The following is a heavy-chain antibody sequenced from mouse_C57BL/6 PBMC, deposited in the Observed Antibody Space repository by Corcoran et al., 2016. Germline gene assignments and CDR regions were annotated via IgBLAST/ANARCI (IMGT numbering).Heavy chain of an antibody. CDR2: INPNNGGT. V-gene: IGHV1-26*01. CDR1: GYTFTDYY. Sequence: EVQLQQSGPELVKPGASVKISCKASGYTFTDYYMNWVKQSHGKSLEWIGDINPNNGGTSYNQKFKGKATLTVDKSSSTAYMELRSLTSEDSAVYYCARRGYYLPFDYWGQGTTLTVSS. CDR3: ARRGYYLPFDY. J-gene: IGHJ2*01. D-gene: IGHD2-3*01.